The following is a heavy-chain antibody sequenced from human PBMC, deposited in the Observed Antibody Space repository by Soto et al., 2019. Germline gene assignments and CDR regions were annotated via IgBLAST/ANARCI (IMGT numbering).Heavy chain of an antibody. J-gene: IGHJ6*02. CDR3: ARDYGSGSYGYYYYGMDV. CDR2: ISSSGSTI. V-gene: IGHV3-11*01. CDR1: GFTFSDYY. D-gene: IGHD3-10*01. Sequence: GGSLRLSCAASGFTFSDYYMSWIRQAPGKGLEWVSYISSSGSTIYYADSVKGRFTISRDNAKNSLYLQMNSLRAEDTAVYYCARDYGSGSYGYYYYGMDVCGQGTTVTVSS.